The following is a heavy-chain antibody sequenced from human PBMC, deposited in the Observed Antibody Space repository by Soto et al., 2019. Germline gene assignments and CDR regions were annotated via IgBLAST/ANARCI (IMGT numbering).Heavy chain of an antibody. V-gene: IGHV3-30*03. CDR1: GFTVSTYG. CDR3: SGEVAAGY. D-gene: IGHD2-15*01. Sequence: QVQLVESGGGVVQPGRSLRLSCAVSGFTVSTYGMHWVRQAPGKGLEWVAVISRDGGTKYYADSVQGRFTISRDNSRNTLFLEMNSLRGDDMAVYYCSGEVAAGYWGQGTLVTASS. CDR2: ISRDGGTK. J-gene: IGHJ4*02.